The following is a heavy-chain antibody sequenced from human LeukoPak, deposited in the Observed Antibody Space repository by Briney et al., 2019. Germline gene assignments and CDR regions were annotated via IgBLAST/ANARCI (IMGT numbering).Heavy chain of an antibody. Sequence: GGSLRLSCEGSGFTFSNYWMSWVRQAPGKGLEWVASIKRDGSEEYYVDSVKGRFAISRDNAKNSVYLQMNSLRAEDTAVYYCASTWNYLYFDYWGQGTLVTVSS. V-gene: IGHV3-7*01. CDR3: ASTWNYLYFDY. CDR2: IKRDGSEE. CDR1: GFTFSNYW. J-gene: IGHJ4*02. D-gene: IGHD1-7*01.